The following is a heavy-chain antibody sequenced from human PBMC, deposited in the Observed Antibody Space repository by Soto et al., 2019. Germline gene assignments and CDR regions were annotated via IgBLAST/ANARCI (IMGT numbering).Heavy chain of an antibody. J-gene: IGHJ1*01. V-gene: IGHV3-7*01. CDR1: GFPFRNEW. CDR2: ISPDGNEK. Sequence: EEQLVESGGGLVQPGGSLRLSCAASGFPFRNEWMTWVRQAPMKGLEWVANISPDGNEKNYVDSVKGRFTISRDNANNFLYLQTDSLRVEDTAVYYCVRGHLWGQGTLVTVSS. CDR3: VRGHL.